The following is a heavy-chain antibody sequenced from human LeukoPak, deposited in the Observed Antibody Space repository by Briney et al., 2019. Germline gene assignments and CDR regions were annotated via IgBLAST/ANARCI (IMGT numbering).Heavy chain of an antibody. CDR2: ISYDGTNK. CDR3: AMAATWDTVTAGSIYYYGMDV. CDR1: GFTFSNYA. V-gene: IGHV3-30-3*01. Sequence: GGSLRLSCAASGFTFSNYAMHWVRQAPGKGLEWVAVISYDGTNKYYADSVRGRFTISRDNSKNRLYLQLNTLRAEDTAVHYCAMAATWDTVTAGSIYYYGMDVWGQGTTVTVSS. D-gene: IGHD4-17*01. J-gene: IGHJ6*02.